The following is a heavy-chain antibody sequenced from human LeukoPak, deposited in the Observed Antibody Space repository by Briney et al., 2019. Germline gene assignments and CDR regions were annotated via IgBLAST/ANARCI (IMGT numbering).Heavy chain of an antibody. J-gene: IGHJ5*02. D-gene: IGHD3-22*01. Sequence: PGGSLRLSCAASGFTFNTYDMSWVRQAPGKGLEWVAFIRYDGTNKYYAESVKGRFTISRDNSKNTLYVQMNSLRAEDTAVYYCAKGNYYDSSAYNWFDPWGQGTMVTVSS. CDR2: IRYDGTNK. CDR1: GFTFNTYD. V-gene: IGHV3-30*02. CDR3: AKGNYYDSSAYNWFDP.